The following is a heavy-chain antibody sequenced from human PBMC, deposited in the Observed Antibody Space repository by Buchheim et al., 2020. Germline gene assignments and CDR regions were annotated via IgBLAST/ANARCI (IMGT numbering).Heavy chain of an antibody. CDR1: GGSISSGGYY. J-gene: IGHJ4*02. CDR2: IYYSGST. D-gene: IGHD4-17*01. CDR3: ARVPPPEDDYGDYEGKYYFDY. Sequence: QVQLQESGPGLVKPSQTLSLPCTVSGGSISSGGYYWSWIRQHPGKGLEWIGYIYYSGSTYYNPSLKSRVTISVDTSKNQFSLKLSSVTAADTAVYYCARVPPPEDDYGDYEGKYYFDYWGQGTL. V-gene: IGHV4-31*03.